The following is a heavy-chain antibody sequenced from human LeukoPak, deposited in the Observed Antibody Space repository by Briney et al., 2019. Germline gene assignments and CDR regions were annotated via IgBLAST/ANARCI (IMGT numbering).Heavy chain of an antibody. CDR1: GYTFTGYY. J-gene: IGHJ5*02. V-gene: IGHV1-2*02. D-gene: IGHD6-19*01. CDR2: INPNSGGT. Sequence: ASVKVSCKASGYTFTGYYMHWVRQAPGQGLEWMGWINPNSGGTNYAQKFQGRVTMTRDTSISTAYMELSRLRSDDTAVYYCVRVAVGIAVGSGNWFDPWGQGTLVTVSS. CDR3: VRVAVGIAVGSGNWFDP.